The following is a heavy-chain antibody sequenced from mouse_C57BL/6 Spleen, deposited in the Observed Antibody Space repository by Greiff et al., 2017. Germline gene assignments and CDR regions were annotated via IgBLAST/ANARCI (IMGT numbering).Heavy chain of an antibody. V-gene: IGHV1-4*01. CDR3: ARRRDDGYYDAMDY. D-gene: IGHD2-3*01. J-gene: IGHJ4*01. Sequence: QVQLQQSGAELARPGASVKMSCKASGYTFTSYTMHWVKQRPGQGLEWIGYINPSSGYTKYNQKFKDKATLTADKSSSTAYMQLSSLTSEDSAVXYCARRRDDGYYDAMDYWGQGTSVTVSS. CDR2: INPSSGYT. CDR1: GYTFTSYT.